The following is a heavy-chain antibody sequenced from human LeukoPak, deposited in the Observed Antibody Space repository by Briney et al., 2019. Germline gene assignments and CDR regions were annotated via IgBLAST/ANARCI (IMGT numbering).Heavy chain of an antibody. CDR2: ISAYNGNT. D-gene: IGHD2-2*01. CDR1: GYTFTSYG. Sequence: ASVKVSCKASGYTFTSYGISWVRQAPGQGLEWMGWISAYNGNTNYAQKLQGRVTMTTDTSTSTAYMELRSLRSDDTAVYYCARGPFRVVVVPAAYDYWGQGTLVTVSS. V-gene: IGHV1-18*01. CDR3: ARGPFRVVVVPAAYDY. J-gene: IGHJ4*02.